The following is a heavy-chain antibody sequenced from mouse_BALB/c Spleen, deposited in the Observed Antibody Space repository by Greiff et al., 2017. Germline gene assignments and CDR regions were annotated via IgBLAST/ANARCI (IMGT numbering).Heavy chain of an antibody. V-gene: IGHV1-15*01. CDR3: TRRSFAWFAY. J-gene: IGHJ3*01. Sequence: QVQLQQSGAELVRPGASVTLSCKASGYTFTDYEMHWVKQTPVHGLEWIGAIDPETGGTAYNQKFKGKATLTADKSSSTAYMELRSLTSEDSAVYYCTRRSFAWFAYWGQGTLVTVSA. CDR2: IDPETGGT. CDR1: GYTFTDYE.